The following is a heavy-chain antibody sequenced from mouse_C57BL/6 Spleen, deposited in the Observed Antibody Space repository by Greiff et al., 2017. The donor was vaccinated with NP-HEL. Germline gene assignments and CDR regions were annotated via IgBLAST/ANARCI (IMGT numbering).Heavy chain of an antibody. D-gene: IGHD2-4*01. V-gene: IGHV14-1*01. Sequence: VQLKQSGAELVRPGASVKLSCTASGFNIKDYYMHWVKQRPEQGLEWIGRIDPEDGDTEYAQKFQGKASMTADTSYNTAYLQLRRLTSVDTAVCYSNTPSYDYVWIDYWGQGTLVTVSA. J-gene: IGHJ3*01. CDR3: NTPSYDYVWIDY. CDR1: GFNIKDYY. CDR2: IDPEDGDT.